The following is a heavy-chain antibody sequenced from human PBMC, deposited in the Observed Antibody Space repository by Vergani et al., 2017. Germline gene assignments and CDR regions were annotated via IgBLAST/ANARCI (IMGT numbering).Heavy chain of an antibody. CDR2: ISGSGGST. CDR3: AKDLKDCSSTICYPYNWFDP. CDR1: GFTFSSYA. V-gene: IGHV3-23*01. J-gene: IGHJ5*02. D-gene: IGHD2-2*01. Sequence: EVQLLESGGGLVQPGGSLRLSCAASGFTFSSYAMSWVRQAPGKGLEWVSAISGSGGSTYYADSVKGRFTISRDNSKNTLYLQMNSLRAEDTAVYYCAKDLKDCSSTICYPYNWFDPWGQGTLVTVSS.